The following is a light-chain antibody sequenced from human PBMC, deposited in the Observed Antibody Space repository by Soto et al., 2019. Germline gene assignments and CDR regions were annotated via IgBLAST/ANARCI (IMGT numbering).Light chain of an antibody. CDR2: EVR. CDR3: SSYTTYATVV. J-gene: IGLJ3*02. V-gene: IGLV2-14*01. Sequence: QSALTQPASVSGSPGQSITISCTGTSSDIGSGYAYVSWYQQHPGKAPKVIIYEVRHRPSSVSSRFSGSKSGNTASLTISGLQAEDEAHYYCSSYTTYATVVFGGGTKLTVL. CDR1: SSDIGSGYAY.